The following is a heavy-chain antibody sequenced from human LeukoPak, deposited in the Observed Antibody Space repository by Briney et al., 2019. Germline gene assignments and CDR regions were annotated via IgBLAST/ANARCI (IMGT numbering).Heavy chain of an antibody. CDR2: IYSGGST. Sequence: PGGSLRLSCATSGFTVSSNYMSWVREAPGKGLEWVSVIYSGGSTYYADSVKGRFTISRDNAKNSLYLQMNSLRAEDTAVYFCARVRRGGDSRYFDYWGQGALVTVSS. CDR1: GFTVSSNY. CDR3: ARVRRGGDSRYFDY. J-gene: IGHJ4*02. D-gene: IGHD2-21*02. V-gene: IGHV3-53*01.